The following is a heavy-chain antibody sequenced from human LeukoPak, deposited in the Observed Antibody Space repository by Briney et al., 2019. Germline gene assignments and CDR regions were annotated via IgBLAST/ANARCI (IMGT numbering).Heavy chain of an antibody. CDR3: AKDQVWIVVGSFDY. CDR1: GFTFSSYA. V-gene: IGHV3-23*01. Sequence: GGSLRVSCAASGFTFSSYAMSWVRQAPGKGLEWVSGISGSGGSTYYADSVKGRFTISRDNSKNTLYLQMTSLRAEDTAVYYCAKDQVWIVVGSFDYWGQGTLVTVSS. J-gene: IGHJ4*02. CDR2: ISGSGGST. D-gene: IGHD3-22*01.